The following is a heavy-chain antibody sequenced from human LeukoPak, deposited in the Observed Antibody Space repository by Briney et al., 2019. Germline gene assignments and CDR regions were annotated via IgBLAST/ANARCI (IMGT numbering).Heavy chain of an antibody. CDR1: GGSISSGGYY. Sequence: PSETLSLTCTVSGGSISSGGYYWSWIRQHPGKGLEWIGYIYYSGSTYYNPSLKSRVTISVDTSKNQFSLKLSSVTAADTAVYYCARVFSLGWPVYYYYYGMDVWGQGTTVTVSS. J-gene: IGHJ6*02. V-gene: IGHV4-31*03. CDR3: ARVFSLGWPVYYYYYGMDV. CDR2: IYYSGST. D-gene: IGHD7-27*01.